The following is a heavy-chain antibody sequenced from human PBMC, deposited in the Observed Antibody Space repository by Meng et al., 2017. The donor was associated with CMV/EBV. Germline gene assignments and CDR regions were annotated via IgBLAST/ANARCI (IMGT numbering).Heavy chain of an antibody. CDR2: SNSDGSST. V-gene: IGHV3-74*01. Sequence: SRYWMHWVRQDPGKGRVWVERSNSDGSSTSYEEYVKGRLTISRDNAKNTLYLQMNSMRAEDTAVYYCAREDVLRFLEWLSGRQPPDYWGQGTLVTVSS. CDR3: AREDVLRFLEWLSGRQPPDY. D-gene: IGHD3-3*01. CDR1: SRYW. J-gene: IGHJ4*02.